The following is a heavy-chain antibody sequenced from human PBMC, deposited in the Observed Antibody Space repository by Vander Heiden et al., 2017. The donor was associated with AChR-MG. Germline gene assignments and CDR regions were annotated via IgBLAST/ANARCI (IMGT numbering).Heavy chain of an antibody. V-gene: IGHV3-30*18. Sequence: QVQLVESGGGVVQPGRSLRPSCAASGFTFSSYGLHWVRQAPGKGLEWVAVISYDGSNKDYADSVKGRFTISRDNSKNTLYLQMNSLRAEDTAVYYCAKEGVVYCSGGSCYSRGYYFDYWGQGTLVTVSS. D-gene: IGHD2-15*01. CDR3: AKEGVVYCSGGSCYSRGYYFDY. J-gene: IGHJ4*02. CDR2: ISYDGSNK. CDR1: GFTFSSYG.